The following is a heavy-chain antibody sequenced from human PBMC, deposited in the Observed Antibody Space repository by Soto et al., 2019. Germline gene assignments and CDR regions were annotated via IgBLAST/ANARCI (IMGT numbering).Heavy chain of an antibody. V-gene: IGHV3-53*01. CDR2: LYSHGHT. CDR3: ARGRGNGWFYLDS. CDR1: GFTVSDNY. Sequence: EVQLVESGGGLIQHGESLRLSCAASGFTVSDNYMSWVRRAPGKGLEWVSVLYSHGHTYYAESVKGRFTISRDNSKNTLYLQMNSLRAEDTAMYYCARGRGNGWFYLDSWGQGTLVTVSS. J-gene: IGHJ4*02. D-gene: IGHD6-19*01.